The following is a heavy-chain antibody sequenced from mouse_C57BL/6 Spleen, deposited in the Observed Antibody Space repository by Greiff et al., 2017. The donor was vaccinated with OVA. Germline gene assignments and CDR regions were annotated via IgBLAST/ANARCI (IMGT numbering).Heavy chain of an antibody. Sequence: EVQLQQSGAELVRPGASVKLSCTASGFNIKDDYMHWVKQRPEQGLEWIGWIDPGNGDTEYASKFQGKATITADTSSNTAYLQLSSLTSEDTAVYYYTTYSYGSSRFAYWGQGTLVTVSA. V-gene: IGHV14-4*01. CDR1: GFNIKDDY. D-gene: IGHD1-1*01. CDR2: IDPGNGDT. J-gene: IGHJ3*01. CDR3: TTYSYGSSRFAY.